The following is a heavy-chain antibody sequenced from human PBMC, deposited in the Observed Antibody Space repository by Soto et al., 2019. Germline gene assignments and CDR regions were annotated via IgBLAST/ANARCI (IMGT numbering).Heavy chain of an antibody. J-gene: IGHJ4*02. Sequence: EVQLVESGGGSVQPGESLRLSCAASGFSFRDYDMHWVRQRKGKGLEWVSALGAARDPYYVGSVKGRFSVSRDNAQNSLFLQMNSLRAEDTAVYYCARDHGGQSGNFIFDNWGQGTPVTVSS. D-gene: IGHD3-16*01. CDR3: ARDHGGQSGNFIFDN. CDR1: GFSFRDYD. V-gene: IGHV3-13*05. CDR2: LGAARDP.